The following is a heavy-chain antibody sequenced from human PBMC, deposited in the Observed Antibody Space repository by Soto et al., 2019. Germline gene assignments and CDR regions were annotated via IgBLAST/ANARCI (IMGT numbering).Heavy chain of an antibody. CDR3: ARGGMITFGGVIVIYNWFDP. CDR1: GGSIGSQY. V-gene: IGHV4-59*11. Sequence: SETLSLTCTVSGGSIGSQYWTWVRQSPGKGLEWIGHLHFRGYTNYNPSLQSRVTISSARSTNQVSLKLSSVTAADTAVYYCARGGMITFGGVIVIYNWFDPWGQGTLVTVSS. J-gene: IGHJ5*02. CDR2: LHFRGYT. D-gene: IGHD3-16*02.